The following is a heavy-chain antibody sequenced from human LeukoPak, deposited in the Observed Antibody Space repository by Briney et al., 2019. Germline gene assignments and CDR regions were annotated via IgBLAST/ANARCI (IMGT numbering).Heavy chain of an antibody. Sequence: ASVKVSCKPSGGTFGSYAISWVRQAPGQGLEWVGGIIPLFGAPLYAQKFQGRVTITADERTSTVYMDLSSLRSDDTAVYYCARGGAFGDRTYYFASWGQGILVTVSS. CDR3: ARGGAFGDRTYYFAS. V-gene: IGHV1-69*13. CDR2: IIPLFGAP. CDR1: GGTFGSYA. D-gene: IGHD4-17*01. J-gene: IGHJ4*02.